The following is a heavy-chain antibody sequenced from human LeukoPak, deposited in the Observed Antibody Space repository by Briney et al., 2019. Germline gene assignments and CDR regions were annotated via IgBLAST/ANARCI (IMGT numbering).Heavy chain of an antibody. CDR2: ISGSGGST. CDR3: AKGVGREGWQRDYYYGMDV. CDR1: GFTFSSYA. D-gene: IGHD6-19*01. V-gene: IGHV3-23*01. J-gene: IGHJ6*04. Sequence: GGSLRLSCAASGFTFSSYAMSWVRQAPGKGLEWVSAISGSGGSTYYADSVKGRFTISRDNSKNTLYLQMNSLRAEDTAVYYCAKGVGREGWQRDYYYGMDVWGKGTTVTVSS.